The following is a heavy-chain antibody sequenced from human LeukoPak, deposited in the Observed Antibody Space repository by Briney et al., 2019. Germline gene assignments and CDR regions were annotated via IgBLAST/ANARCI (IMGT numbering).Heavy chain of an antibody. J-gene: IGHJ3*02. CDR3: ARPGYSSGWYGLDDAFDI. D-gene: IGHD6-19*01. CDR2: ISAYNGNT. V-gene: IGHV1-18*01. Sequence: GASVTVSCKASGYTFVNFGLIWVRQAPGQGLEWMGWISAYNGNTNYAQKFQGRVTMTRDTSISTAYMELSRLRSDDTAVYYCARPGYSSGWYGLDDAFDIWGQGTMVTVSS. CDR1: GYTFVNFG.